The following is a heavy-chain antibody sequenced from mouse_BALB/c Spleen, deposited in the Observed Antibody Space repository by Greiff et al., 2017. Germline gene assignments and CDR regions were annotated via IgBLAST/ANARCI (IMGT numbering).Heavy chain of an antibody. CDR2: IWAGGST. V-gene: IGHV2-9*02. CDR3: ARDRGYDYDGDWYFDV. D-gene: IGHD2-4*01. J-gene: IGHJ1*01. CDR1: GFSLTSYG. Sequence: QVQLKESGPGLVAPSQSLSITCTVSGFSLTSYGVHWVRQPPGKGLEWLGVIWAGGSTNYNSALMSRLSISKDNSKSQVFLKMNSLQTDDTAMYYCARDRGYDYDGDWYFDVWGAGTTVTVSS.